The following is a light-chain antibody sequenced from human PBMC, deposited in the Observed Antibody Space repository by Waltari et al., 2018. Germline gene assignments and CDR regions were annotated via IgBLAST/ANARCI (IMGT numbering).Light chain of an antibody. V-gene: IGLV2-23*02. Sequence: QSALTPPASMSGSPGQSITHSCTATNSDVGNYIHVSWYQQHPGKAPKLIIYDVNRRPSGVSGRFSGSKSGNTASLTISGLQAEDEADYYCSSYATSTTFFGGGTKLSVL. CDR1: NSDVGNYIH. CDR2: DVN. J-gene: IGLJ2*01. CDR3: SSYATSTTF.